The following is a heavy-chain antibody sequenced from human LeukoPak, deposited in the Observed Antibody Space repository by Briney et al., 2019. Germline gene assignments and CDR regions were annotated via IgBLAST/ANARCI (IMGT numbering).Heavy chain of an antibody. D-gene: IGHD2-2*01. Sequence: SVKVSCKASGGTFSSYAISWVRQAPGQGLEWMGGIIPIFGTANYAQKFQGRVTITADESTSTAYMELSSLRSEDTAVYYCAREMSSTSWPPFDYWGQGTLVTVSS. CDR1: GGTFSSYA. CDR3: AREMSSTSWPPFDY. V-gene: IGHV1-69*13. J-gene: IGHJ4*02. CDR2: IIPIFGTA.